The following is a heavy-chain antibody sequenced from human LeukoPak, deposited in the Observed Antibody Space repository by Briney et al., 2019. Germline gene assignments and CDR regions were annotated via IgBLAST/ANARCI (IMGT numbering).Heavy chain of an antibody. Sequence: GGSLRLSCAASGFTFSSYEMNWVRQARGKGLEWVSYISGSGSTVYYADSAKGRFTVSRDNAKNSLYLQMNSLRAEDTAVYYCARDPYGGKHDAFDIWGQGTMVTVSS. CDR1: GFTFSSYE. CDR3: ARDPYGGKHDAFDI. D-gene: IGHD4/OR15-4a*01. V-gene: IGHV3-48*03. CDR2: ISGSGSTV. J-gene: IGHJ3*02.